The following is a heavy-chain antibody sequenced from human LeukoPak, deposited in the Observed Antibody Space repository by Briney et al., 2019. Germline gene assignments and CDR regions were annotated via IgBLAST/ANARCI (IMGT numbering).Heavy chain of an antibody. CDR1: GFTFSSYW. J-gene: IGHJ3*02. Sequence: GGSLRLSCAASGFTFSSYWMHWVRQAPGKGLVWVSRINSDGSSTSYADSVKGRFTISRDNAKNTLYLQMNSLRAEDTAVYYCARRIVGARLGSFDIWGQGTMVTVSS. CDR2: INSDGSST. CDR3: ARRIVGARLGSFDI. D-gene: IGHD1-26*01. V-gene: IGHV3-74*01.